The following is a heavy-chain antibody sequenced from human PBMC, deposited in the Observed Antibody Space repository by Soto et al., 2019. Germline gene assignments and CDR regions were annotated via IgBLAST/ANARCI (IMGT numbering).Heavy chain of an antibody. V-gene: IGHV3-23*01. CDR1: GFTFSSYA. J-gene: IGHJ4*02. CDR3: ASHYDMWSGYLSPVDY. Sequence: GGSLRLSCTTSGFTFSSYAMTWVRQAPGRGLEWVSVISSSGSSTYYADSVKGRFTISRDNSKNTLYLQMNSLRAEDTAVYYCASHYDMWSGYLSPVDYWGQGTLVTVSS. CDR2: ISSSGSST. D-gene: IGHD3-3*01.